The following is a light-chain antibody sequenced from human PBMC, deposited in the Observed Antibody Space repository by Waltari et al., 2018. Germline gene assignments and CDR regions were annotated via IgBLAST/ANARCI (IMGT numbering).Light chain of an antibody. V-gene: IGLV1-40*01. CDR1: SSNIGAGYY. Sequence: QSVLTQPPSVSGAQGQRVTISCTGSSSNIGAGYYAHWYQQLPGTAPKLLSYGNSNRPSGVPDRFSGSKSGTSASLAITGLQAEDEADYYCQSYDSSLSAFYVFGTGTKVTVL. CDR2: GNS. J-gene: IGLJ1*01. CDR3: QSYDSSLSAFYV.